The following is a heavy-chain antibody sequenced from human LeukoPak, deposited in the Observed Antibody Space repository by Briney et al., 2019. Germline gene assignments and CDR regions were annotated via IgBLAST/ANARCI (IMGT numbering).Heavy chain of an antibody. D-gene: IGHD3-10*01. CDR3: ARGLVGYYGSGSYYYFDY. CDR2: INHSGST. CDR1: GGPFSGYY. V-gene: IGHV4-34*01. Sequence: SETLSLTCAVYGGPFSGYYWSWIRQPPGKGLEWIGEINHSGSTNYNPSLKSRVTISVDTSKNQFSLKLSSVTAADTAVYYCARGLVGYYGSGSYYYFDYWGQGTLVTVSS. J-gene: IGHJ4*02.